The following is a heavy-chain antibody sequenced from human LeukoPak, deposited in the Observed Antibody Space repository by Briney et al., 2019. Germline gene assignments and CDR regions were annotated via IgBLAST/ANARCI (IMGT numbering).Heavy chain of an antibody. V-gene: IGHV4-59*01. CDR2: IYYSGST. J-gene: IGHJ5*02. CDR3: ARDPLGYNWFDP. Sequence: PSETLSLTCTVSGGSISSYYWSRIRQPPGKGLEWIGYIYYSGSTNYNPSLKSRVTISVDTSKNQFSLKLSSVTAADTAVYYRARDPLGYNWFDPWGQGTLVTVSS. D-gene: IGHD3-16*01. CDR1: GGSISSYY.